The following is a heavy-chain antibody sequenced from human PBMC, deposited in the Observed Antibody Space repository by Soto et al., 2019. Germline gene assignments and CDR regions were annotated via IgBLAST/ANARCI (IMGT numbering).Heavy chain of an antibody. J-gene: IGHJ4*02. Sequence: GGSLRLSCAASGFTFSSYSMNWVRQAPGKGLEWVSGISSSGGSTYYADSVRGRFTISKDNSKNTLYLQMYSLRAEDTAVYYCAKSVVDYYGSGTYDARIFDYWGQGTLVTVSS. D-gene: IGHD3-10*01. CDR3: AKSVVDYYGSGTYDARIFDY. CDR2: ISSSGGST. V-gene: IGHV3-23*01. CDR1: GFTFSSYS.